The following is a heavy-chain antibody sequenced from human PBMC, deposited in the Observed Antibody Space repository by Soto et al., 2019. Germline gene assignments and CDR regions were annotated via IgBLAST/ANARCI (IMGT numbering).Heavy chain of an antibody. CDR1: GFTFSSYG. CDR2: IWYDGSNK. Sequence: QVQLVESGGGVVQPGRSLRLSCAASGFTFSSYGMHWVRQAPGKGLEWVAVIWYDGSNKYYADSVKGRFTISRDNSKNTLDLQMNSLRADDRAVYYGARVLGGYCSSTSCEKHYYDYYGMDVGGQGTTVTVSS. V-gene: IGHV3-33*01. D-gene: IGHD2-2*01. CDR3: ARVLGGYCSSTSCEKHYYDYYGMDV. J-gene: IGHJ6*02.